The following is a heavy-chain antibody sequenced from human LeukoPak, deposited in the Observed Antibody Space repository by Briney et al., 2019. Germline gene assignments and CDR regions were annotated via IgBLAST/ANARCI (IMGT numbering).Heavy chain of an antibody. CDR3: ANTGSSGYYYFDC. V-gene: IGHV4-34*01. D-gene: IGHD3-22*01. J-gene: IGHJ4*02. CDR2: INHSGST. CDR1: GGSFSGSY. Sequence: SETLSLTCAVYGGSFSGSYLSWIRQPLGKGLEWIGEINHSGSTNYNPSLKSRVTISVDTSKNQFSLKLSSVTAADTAVYYCANTGSSGYYYFDCWGQGTLVTVSS.